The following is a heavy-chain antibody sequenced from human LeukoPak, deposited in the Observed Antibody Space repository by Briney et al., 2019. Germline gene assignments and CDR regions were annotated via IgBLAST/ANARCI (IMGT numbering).Heavy chain of an antibody. CDR2: INPSGGST. D-gene: IGHD5-12*01. J-gene: IGHJ3*02. CDR3: AALGGGYDKGIGDSDAFDI. V-gene: IGHV1-46*01. Sequence: ASVKVSCKASGYTFTSYYMHWVRQAPGQGLEWRGIINPSGGSTSYAQKFQGRVTMTRDTSTSTVYMELSSLRSEDTAVYYCAALGGGYDKGIGDSDAFDIWGQGTMVTVSS. CDR1: GYTFTSYY.